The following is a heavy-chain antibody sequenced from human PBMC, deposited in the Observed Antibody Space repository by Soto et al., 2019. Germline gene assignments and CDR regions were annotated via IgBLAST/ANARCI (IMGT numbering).Heavy chain of an antibody. J-gene: IGHJ4*02. D-gene: IGHD4-4*01. V-gene: IGHV1-18*01. CDR1: GYTFTSYG. CDR3: ARSPSWETTVTPYYFDY. CDR2: ISAYNGNT. Sequence: GASVKVSCKASGYTFTSYGISWVRQAPGQGLEWMGWISAYNGNTNYAQNFQGRVTMTRNTSISTAYMELSSLRSEDTAVYYCARSPSWETTVTPYYFDYWGQGTLVTVSS.